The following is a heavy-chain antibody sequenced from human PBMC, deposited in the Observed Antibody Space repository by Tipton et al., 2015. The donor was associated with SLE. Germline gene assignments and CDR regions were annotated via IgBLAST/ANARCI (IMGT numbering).Heavy chain of an antibody. CDR2: ISSDSDYI. D-gene: IGHD3-16*01. CDR3: VRDWAYAFDI. CDR1: GFTFSSYA. J-gene: IGHJ3*02. V-gene: IGHV3-21*01. Sequence: GSLRLSCAASGFTFSSYAMSWVRQAPGKGLEWVSSISSDSDYIYYADSVKGRFTISRDNAKNSLYLQMNSLRDEDTAVYYCVRDWAYAFDIWGQGTMVTVSS.